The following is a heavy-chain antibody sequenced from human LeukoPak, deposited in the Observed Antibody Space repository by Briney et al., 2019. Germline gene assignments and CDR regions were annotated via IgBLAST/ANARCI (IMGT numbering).Heavy chain of an antibody. D-gene: IGHD2-21*01. CDR3: ARSVSWGLLVRDDAFDI. J-gene: IGHJ3*02. CDR1: GGSISSYH. Sequence: SETLSLTCTVSGGSISSYHWIWIRQPPGKGLEWIGYIHYSGSTNYNPSLKSRVATSVDTSKKQFSLKLRSATAADTAVYYCARSVSWGLLVRDDAFDIWGQGTMVTVSS. CDR2: IHYSGST. V-gene: IGHV4-59*08.